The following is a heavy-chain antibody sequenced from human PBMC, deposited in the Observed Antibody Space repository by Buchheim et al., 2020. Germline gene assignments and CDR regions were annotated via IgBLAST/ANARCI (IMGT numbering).Heavy chain of an antibody. CDR2: IYNSGRT. CDR3: ARISGSYWY. J-gene: IGHJ4*02. D-gene: IGHD1-26*01. Sequence: QLQLQESGPGLVKPSETLSLTCIVSVGSICSSSYYCGWIRQPPGKGLEWIGSIYNSGRTSYNPSFKSRFTISVDTSRNHFSLKLSSVTAADTAVYYCARISGSYWYWGQGTL. CDR1: VGSICSSSYY. V-gene: IGHV4-39*02.